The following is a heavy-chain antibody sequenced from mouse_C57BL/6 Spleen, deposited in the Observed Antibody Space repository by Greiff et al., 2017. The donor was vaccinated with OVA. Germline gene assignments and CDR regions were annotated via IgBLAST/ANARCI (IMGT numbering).Heavy chain of an antibody. CDR3: ARPYYGSFAY. V-gene: IGHV1-26*01. D-gene: IGHD2-9*01. J-gene: IGHJ3*01. Sequence: EVQLQQSGPELVKPGASVKISCKASGYTFTDYYMNWVKQSHGKSLEWIGDINPNNGGTSYNQKFKGKATLTVDKSSSTAYMELRSLTSEDSAVYYCARPYYGSFAYWGQGTLVTVSA. CDR2: INPNNGGT. CDR1: GYTFTDYY.